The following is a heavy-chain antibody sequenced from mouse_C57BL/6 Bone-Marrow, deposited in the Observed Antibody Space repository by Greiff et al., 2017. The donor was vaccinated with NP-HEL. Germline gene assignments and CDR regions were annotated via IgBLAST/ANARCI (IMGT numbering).Heavy chain of an antibody. J-gene: IGHJ1*03. CDR2: IDPETGDT. Sequence: VQLQQSGAELVRPGASVKLSCTASGFNIKDDYMHWVKQRPEQGLEWIGWIDPETGDTEYASKFQGKATITADTSSNTAYLQLSSLTSDDTAVYYCTSFITTVELGYFDVWGTGTTVTVSS. V-gene: IGHV14-4*01. CDR1: GFNIKDDY. D-gene: IGHD1-1*01. CDR3: TSFITTVELGYFDV.